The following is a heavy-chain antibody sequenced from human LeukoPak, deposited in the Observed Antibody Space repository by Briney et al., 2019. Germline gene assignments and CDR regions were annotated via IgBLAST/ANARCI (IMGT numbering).Heavy chain of an antibody. CDR1: GFTFSSYA. J-gene: IGHJ4*02. Sequence: PGRSLRLSCAASGFTFSSYAMHWVRQAPGKGLEWVAVISYDGSNKYYADSVKGRFTISRDNSKNTLYLQMNSLRAEDTAVYYCAKDQGPTQAYYFDYWGQGTLVTVSS. V-gene: IGHV3-30-3*01. CDR3: AKDQGPTQAYYFDY. CDR2: ISYDGSNK.